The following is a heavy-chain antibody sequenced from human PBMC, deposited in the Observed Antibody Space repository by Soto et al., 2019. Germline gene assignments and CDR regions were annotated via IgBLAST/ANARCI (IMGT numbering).Heavy chain of an antibody. CDR2: INHSGST. J-gene: IGHJ4*02. V-gene: IGHV4-34*01. D-gene: IGHD2-15*01. CDR3: ARAMDIVVVVAAAYYFDY. CDR1: GGSFSGYY. Sequence: SETLSLTCAVYGGSFSGYYWSWIRQPPGKGLEWIGEINHSGSTNYNPSLKSRVTISVDTSKNQFSLKLSSVTAADTAVYYCARAMDIVVVVAAAYYFDYWGQGTLVTVSS.